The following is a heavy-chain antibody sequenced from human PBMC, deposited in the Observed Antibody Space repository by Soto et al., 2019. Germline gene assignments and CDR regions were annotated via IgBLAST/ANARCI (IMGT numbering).Heavy chain of an antibody. CDR1: GFTFSSYG. CDR2: ISYDGSNK. V-gene: IGHV3-30*03. Sequence: PGGSLRLSCAASGFTFSSYGMHWVRQAPGKGLEWVAVISYDGSNKYYADSVKGRFTISRDNSKNTLYLQMNSLRAEDTAVYYCARGFNWLDFWGQGTLVTVSS. J-gene: IGHJ5*01. CDR3: ARGFNWLDF.